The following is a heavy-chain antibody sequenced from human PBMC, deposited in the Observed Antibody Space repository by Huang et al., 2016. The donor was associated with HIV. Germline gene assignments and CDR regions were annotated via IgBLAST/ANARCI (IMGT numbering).Heavy chain of an antibody. CDR3: ARHREGPVAYYSGWGSHLNYMDV. Sequence: QLLLQESGPGLVKPSEALALTCAVSGGSIRSSDYHWGWIRQPPGQGLAWIGRIYYKGSTNHSPTLKGRVTIAVDTSKNRFFLNLTSMTAADTAVYYCARHREGPVAYYSGWGSHLNYMDVWGRGRTVVVSS. D-gene: IGHD3-10*01. CDR2: IYYKGST. CDR1: GGSIRSSDYH. J-gene: IGHJ6*03. V-gene: IGHV4-39*01.